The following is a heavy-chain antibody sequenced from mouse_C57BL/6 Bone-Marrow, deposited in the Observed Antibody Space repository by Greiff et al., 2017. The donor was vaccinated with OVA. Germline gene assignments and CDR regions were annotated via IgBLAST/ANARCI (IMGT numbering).Heavy chain of an antibody. J-gene: IGHJ2*01. V-gene: IGHV5-6*01. CDR1: GFTFSSYG. Sequence: EVNVVESGGDLVKPGGSLKLSCAASGFTFSSYGMSWVRQTPDKRLEWVATISSGGSYTYYPDSVKGRFTISRDNAKNTLYLRISSLKSEDTAMYCCARVYYGSSYAYWGQGTTLTVSS. D-gene: IGHD1-1*01. CDR2: ISSGGSYT. CDR3: ARVYYGSSYAY.